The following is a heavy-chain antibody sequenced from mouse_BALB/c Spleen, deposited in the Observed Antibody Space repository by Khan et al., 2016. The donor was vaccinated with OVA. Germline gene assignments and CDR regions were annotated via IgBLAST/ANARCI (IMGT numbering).Heavy chain of an antibody. CDR3: VRGYYGNPFAY. J-gene: IGHJ3*01. Sequence: EVELVESGGGLVKPGGSLKLSCAASGFTFSDYYMYWVRQTPEKRLEWVATISDGGGYTYYPDSVKGRFTISRDDAKNNLYLQMSSLKSDDTAMCYCVRGYYGNPFAYWGQGTLVTVSA. CDR2: ISDGGGYT. V-gene: IGHV5-4*02. D-gene: IGHD2-1*01. CDR1: GFTFSDYY.